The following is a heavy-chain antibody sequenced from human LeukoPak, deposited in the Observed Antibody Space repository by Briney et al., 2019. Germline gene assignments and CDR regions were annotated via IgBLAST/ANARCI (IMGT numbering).Heavy chain of an antibody. Sequence: GGSLRLSCAASGFTFSSYGMHWVRQAPGKGLEWVAVISYDGSNKYYADSVKGRFTISRDNSKNTLYLQMSSLKTEDTAVYYCARDISPDDYFDSHKCYYDAFDIWGQGTLVTVSS. CDR3: ARDISPDDYFDSHKCYYDAFDI. J-gene: IGHJ3*02. V-gene: IGHV3-30*03. CDR1: GFTFSSYG. D-gene: IGHD3-22*01. CDR2: ISYDGSNK.